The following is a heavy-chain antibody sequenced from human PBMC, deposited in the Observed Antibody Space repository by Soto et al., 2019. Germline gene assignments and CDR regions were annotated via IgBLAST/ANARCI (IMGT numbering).Heavy chain of an antibody. CDR2: ISGSGGST. J-gene: IGHJ4*02. V-gene: IGHV3-23*01. Sequence: EVQLLESGGGLVQPGGSLRLSCAASGFTFSSYAMSWVRQAPGKGLEWVSAISGSGGSTFYADSMKGRFPISRDNSKNTLYQQMNNLKAEDTAVYYCAKGLSYMDTVTVPAARISPDYWGQGTLVTVSS. D-gene: IGHD2-2*03. CDR3: AKGLSYMDTVTVPAARISPDY. CDR1: GFTFSSYA.